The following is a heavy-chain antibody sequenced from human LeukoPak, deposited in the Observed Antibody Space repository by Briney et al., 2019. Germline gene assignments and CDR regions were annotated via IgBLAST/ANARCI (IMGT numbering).Heavy chain of an antibody. CDR2: MQYDGSSK. V-gene: IGHV3-30*02. D-gene: IGHD2/OR15-2a*01. CDR1: GFAFSSYG. J-gene: IGHJ4*02. CDR3: AKDLKLSPFDY. Sequence: AGGALRLSCAASGFAFSSYGMHWVRQAPGKGLEWVAFMQYDGSSKFYADSVKGRFTISRDNSKNTLYLQMSSLRAEDTAVYYCAKDLKLSPFDYWGQGTLVTVSS.